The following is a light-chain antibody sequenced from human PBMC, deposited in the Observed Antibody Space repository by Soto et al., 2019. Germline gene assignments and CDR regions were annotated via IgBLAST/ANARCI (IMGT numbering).Light chain of an antibody. J-gene: IGLJ1*01. Sequence: QSVLTQPPSASGSPGQSVTISCTGTSSDVGSYNLVSWYQQHPGKAPKLMIYEGSKRPSGVSNRFSGSKSGNTASLTISGLQAEDEADYYCCSYAGSSTFVFGTGTKVTV. CDR1: SSDVGSYNL. CDR2: EGS. V-gene: IGLV2-23*03. CDR3: CSYAGSSTFV.